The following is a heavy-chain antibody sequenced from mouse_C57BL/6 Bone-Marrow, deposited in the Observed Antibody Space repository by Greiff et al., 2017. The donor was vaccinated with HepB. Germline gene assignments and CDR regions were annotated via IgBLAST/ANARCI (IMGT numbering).Heavy chain of an antibody. D-gene: IGHD4-1*01. V-gene: IGHV1-42*01. Sequence: VQLQQSGPELVKPGASVKISCKASGYSFTGYYMNWVKQSPETSLEWIGEINPSTGGTSYNQKFKAKATLTVDKSSSTAYMQLKSLTSEDSAVYYCARSYYLTGVLYAMDYWGQGTSVTVSS. CDR2: INPSTGGT. CDR3: ARSYYLTGVLYAMDY. CDR1: GYSFTGYY. J-gene: IGHJ4*01.